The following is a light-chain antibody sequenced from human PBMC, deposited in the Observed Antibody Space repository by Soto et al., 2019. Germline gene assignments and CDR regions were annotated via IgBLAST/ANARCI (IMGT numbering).Light chain of an antibody. V-gene: IGLV2-23*01. CDR2: EGS. Sequence: QSALTQPASVSGSPGQSITISRTGTSSDVGSYNLVSWYQQHPGKAPKLMIYEGSKRPSGVSNRFPGSKSGNTASLTISGLQAEDEADYYCCSYAGSSTYVFGTGTKVTVL. CDR3: CSYAGSSTYV. J-gene: IGLJ1*01. CDR1: SSDVGSYNL.